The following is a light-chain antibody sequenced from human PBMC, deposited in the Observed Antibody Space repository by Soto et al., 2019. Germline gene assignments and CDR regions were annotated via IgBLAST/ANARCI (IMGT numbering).Light chain of an antibody. V-gene: IGLV3-21*02. CDR3: QVWDDSCDHVV. J-gene: IGLJ2*01. CDR1: NIGSKS. Sequence: SYELTQAPSVSVAPGQTARITCGGNNIGSKSVHWYQQKPGQAPVLVVYDDSDRPSGIPERLSGSNSGNTATLTISRAEGGDEADYFCQVWDDSCDHVVFGGGTKLTVL. CDR2: DDS.